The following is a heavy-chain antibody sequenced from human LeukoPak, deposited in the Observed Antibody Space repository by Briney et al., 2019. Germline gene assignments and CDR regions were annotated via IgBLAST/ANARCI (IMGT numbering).Heavy chain of an antibody. D-gene: IGHD6-13*01. J-gene: IGHJ6*02. V-gene: IGHV3-23*01. Sequence: GGSLRLSCAASRFTFSSYAMNWVRQAPGRGLEWVPAISGSGGSTFYADSVKGRFTISRDNSKRTLYLQMNSLRAEDTAVYYCAKPLSVELKQRYSSFHPVYYYGMDVWGQGTTVTVSS. CDR3: AKPLSVELKQRYSSFHPVYYYGMDV. CDR2: ISGSGGST. CDR1: RFTFSSYA.